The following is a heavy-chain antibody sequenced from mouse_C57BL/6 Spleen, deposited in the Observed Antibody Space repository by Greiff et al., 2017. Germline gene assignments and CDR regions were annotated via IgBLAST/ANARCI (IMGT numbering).Heavy chain of an antibody. CDR3: ARGRNYKYYFDY. D-gene: IGHD2-1*01. CDR1: GYTFTSYW. J-gene: IGHJ2*01. Sequence: QVQLQQPGAELVKPGASVKMSCKASGYTFTSYWITWVKQRPGQGLEWIGDIYPGSGSTNYNEKFKSKATLTVDTSSSTAYMQLSSLTSEDSAVYYCARGRNYKYYFDYWGQGTTLTVSS. CDR2: IYPGSGST. V-gene: IGHV1-55*01.